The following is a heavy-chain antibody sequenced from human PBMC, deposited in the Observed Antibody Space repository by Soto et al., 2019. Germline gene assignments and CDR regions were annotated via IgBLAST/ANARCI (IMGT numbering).Heavy chain of an antibody. Sequence: SVKVSCKASGGTFSSYAISWVRQAPGQGLEWMGGIIPIFGTANYAQKFQGRVTITADESTSTAYMELSSLRSEDTAVYYCVRDSSSWSRGSGYYYGMDVWGQGTTVTVSS. CDR1: GGTFSSYA. V-gene: IGHV1-69*13. CDR3: VRDSSSWSRGSGYYYGMDV. D-gene: IGHD6-13*01. J-gene: IGHJ6*02. CDR2: IIPIFGTA.